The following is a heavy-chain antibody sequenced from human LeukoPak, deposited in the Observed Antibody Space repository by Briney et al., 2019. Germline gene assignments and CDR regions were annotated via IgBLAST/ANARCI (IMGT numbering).Heavy chain of an antibody. J-gene: IGHJ6*03. CDR1: GGSISSYY. D-gene: IGHD6-13*01. CDR2: IYYSGST. CDR3: ARDGEQQLVRGGYYYYMDV. Sequence: SETLSLTCTVSGGSISSYYWSWIRQPPGEGLEWIGYIYYSGSTNYNPSLKSRVTISVDTSKNQFSLKLSSVTAADTAVYYCARDGEQQLVRGGYYYYMDVWGKGTTVTVSS. V-gene: IGHV4-59*01.